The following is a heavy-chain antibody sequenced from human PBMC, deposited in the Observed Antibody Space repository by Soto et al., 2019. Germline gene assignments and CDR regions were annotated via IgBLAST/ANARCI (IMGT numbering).Heavy chain of an antibody. CDR3: ARGVPYSYGYVSWFDP. CDR2: IYHSGST. V-gene: IGHV4-4*02. D-gene: IGHD5-18*01. J-gene: IGHJ5*02. Sequence: TSETLSLTCAVSGGSISSSNWWSWVRQPPGKGLEWIGEIYHSGSTNYNPSLKSRVTMSVDTSKNQFSLKLSSVTAADTAVYYCARGVPYSYGYVSWFDPWGQGTLVTVSS. CDR1: GGSISSSNW.